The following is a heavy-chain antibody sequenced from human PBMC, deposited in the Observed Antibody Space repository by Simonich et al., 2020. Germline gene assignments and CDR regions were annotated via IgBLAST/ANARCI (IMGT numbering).Heavy chain of an antibody. Sequence: QVQLVQSGAEVKKPGASVKVSCKASGYTFTGYYMHWVRQAPGQGLEWMGWHNPNRGGTNYAKKVQGRVTMTRDTSISTAYMELSRLRSDDTAVYYCARGGVQYYYYYMDVWGKGTTVTVSS. CDR2: HNPNRGGT. J-gene: IGHJ6*03. V-gene: IGHV1-2*02. CDR3: ARGGVQYYYYYMDV. D-gene: IGHD3-3*01. CDR1: GYTFTGYY.